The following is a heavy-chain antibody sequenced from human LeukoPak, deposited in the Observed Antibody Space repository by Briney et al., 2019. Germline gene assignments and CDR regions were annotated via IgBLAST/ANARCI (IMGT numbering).Heavy chain of an antibody. Sequence: PGGSLRLSCAASGFPFSSYWMRWVPQAPGKGLEWVANIKEDGSEKYYLDSVKGRFTVSRDNARNSLYLQMNSLRVEDTAVYYCARDRGYDSADHWGQGTLVTVSS. D-gene: IGHD5-12*01. CDR2: IKEDGSEK. CDR3: ARDRGYDSADH. J-gene: IGHJ4*02. CDR1: GFPFSSYW. V-gene: IGHV3-7*01.